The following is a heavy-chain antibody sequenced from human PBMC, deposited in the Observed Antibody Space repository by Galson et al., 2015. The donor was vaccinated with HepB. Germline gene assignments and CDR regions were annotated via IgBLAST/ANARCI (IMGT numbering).Heavy chain of an antibody. D-gene: IGHD3-10*01. J-gene: IGHJ6*02. V-gene: IGHV7-4-1*02. CDR2: MNTNTGNP. CDR3: ARVVAKARRVITPNYDVHV. Sequence: SVKVSCKASGYSITSYAMIWVRQAPGQGLEWMGWMNTNTGNPMYAQDLTRRFVFSLDTSVSAAYLQISSLRAEDTAVYYCARVVAKARRVITPNYDVHVWGQGSPVTVSS. CDR1: GYSITSYA.